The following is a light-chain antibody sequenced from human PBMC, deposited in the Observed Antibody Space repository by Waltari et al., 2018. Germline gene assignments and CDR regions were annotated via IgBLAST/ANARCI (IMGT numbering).Light chain of an antibody. Sequence: QSALTQPPFASGSPGQSVTISCTGTSSDIGLNNYVSWYQQHPGKAPKLIIYEFSNRPSGVPDRCSGSKSGNTASLAVSGLQPEDEADYYCTSSAGTTGVFGRGTKVTVL. CDR3: TSSAGTTGV. CDR1: SSDIGLNNY. V-gene: IGLV2-8*01. J-gene: IGLJ1*01. CDR2: EFS.